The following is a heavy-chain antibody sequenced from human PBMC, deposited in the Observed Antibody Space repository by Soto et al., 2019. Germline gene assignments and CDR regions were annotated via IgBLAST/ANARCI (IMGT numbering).Heavy chain of an antibody. CDR3: ASEIAATVFHF. Sequence: QVQLVQSGAEVKKPGSSVNVSCKTSGGDFKNYGLSWVRQAPGQGLEWMGGIVPVFGLVKYGQIVQGRLTITADEGTSTAYMELRGLNPEDTAVYYCASEIAATVFHFWGQGNLVIVSS. CDR1: GGDFKNYG. CDR2: IVPVFGLV. D-gene: IGHD6-25*01. V-gene: IGHV1-69*12. J-gene: IGHJ4*02.